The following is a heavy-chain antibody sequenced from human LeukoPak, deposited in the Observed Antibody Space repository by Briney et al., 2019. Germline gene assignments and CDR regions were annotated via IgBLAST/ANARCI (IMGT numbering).Heavy chain of an antibody. D-gene: IGHD6-13*01. CDR2: ISAYNGNT. Sequence: AASVKVSCKASGYTFTSYGISWVRQAPGQGLEWMGWISAYNGNTNYAQKLQGRVTMTTDTSTSTAYMELRSLRSDDTAVYYCARVGAIRSSWLLDYWGQGTLVTVSS. J-gene: IGHJ4*02. CDR3: ARVGAIRSSWLLDY. V-gene: IGHV1-18*01. CDR1: GYTFTSYG.